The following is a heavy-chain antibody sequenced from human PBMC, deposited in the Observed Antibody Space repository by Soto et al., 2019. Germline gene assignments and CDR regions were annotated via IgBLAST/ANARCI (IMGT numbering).Heavy chain of an antibody. CDR2: IWYDGSKK. CDR3: ARVDLYYSLWSGYYPSRNGMDV. D-gene: IGHD3-3*01. Sequence: QVQVVESGGGVVQPGRSLRLSCAASGFTFSSFGMHWVRQAPGKGLEWVSLIWYDGSKKSYGDSVKGRFTISRDNSRNPVYLQMNSRRPDDTAVYYCARVDLYYSLWSGYYPSRNGMDVWGQGTTVTVSS. V-gene: IGHV3-33*01. J-gene: IGHJ6*02. CDR1: GFTFSSFG.